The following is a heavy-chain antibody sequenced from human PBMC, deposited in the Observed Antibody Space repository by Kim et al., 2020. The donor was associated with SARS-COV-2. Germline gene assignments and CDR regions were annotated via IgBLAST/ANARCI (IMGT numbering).Heavy chain of an antibody. V-gene: IGHV3-74*01. D-gene: IGHD3-22*01. J-gene: IGHJ4*02. Sequence: GGSLRLSCAASGFTFRTYWMHWVRQAPGKGLVWVSRINGDGSTTNYADAVKGRFTISRDNAKNTLYLQLNSLRAEDTAVYYCARRYYDSRGYYYFDSWGQGALVTVS. CDR3: ARRYYDSRGYYYFDS. CDR2: INGDGSTT. CDR1: GFTFRTYW.